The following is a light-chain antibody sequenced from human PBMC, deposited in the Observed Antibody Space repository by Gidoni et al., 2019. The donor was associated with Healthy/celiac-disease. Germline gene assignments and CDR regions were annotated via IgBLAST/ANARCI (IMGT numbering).Light chain of an antibody. CDR2: DGS. J-gene: IGKJ4*01. V-gene: IGKV3-20*01. CDR1: QSVSSSY. CDR3: QQYGSSPLT. Sequence: EIVLTQSPGTLSLSPGERATLSCRASQSVSSSYLAWYQQKPGQAPRLLIYDGSSRATGIPDRFSGSGSGTDFTLTISRLEPEDFAVYYCQQYGSSPLTFXGXTKVEIK.